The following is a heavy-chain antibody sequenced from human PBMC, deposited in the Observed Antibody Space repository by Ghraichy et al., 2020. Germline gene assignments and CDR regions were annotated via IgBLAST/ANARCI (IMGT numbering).Heavy chain of an antibody. CDR3: VREGLGFGGYNWFDR. CDR1: EFIFSSYT. CDR2: ISYDGSNK. D-gene: IGHD3-10*01. V-gene: IGHV3-30-3*01. J-gene: IGHJ5*02. Sequence: GGSLRLSCAASEFIFSSYTMHWVRQAPGKGLEWVAVISYDGSNKYYADSVKGRFTISRDNSKNTLFLQMNSLRAEDTAVYYCVREGLGFGGYNWFDRWGQGILVTVS.